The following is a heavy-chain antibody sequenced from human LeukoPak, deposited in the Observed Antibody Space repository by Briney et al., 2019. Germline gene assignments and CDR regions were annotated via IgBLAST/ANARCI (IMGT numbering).Heavy chain of an antibody. V-gene: IGHV3-53*01. CDR2: IYSGGNT. Sequence: GGSLRLSCAASGITVSSNYMSWVRQAPGKGLEWVSVIYSGGNTYYADSVKGRFTISRDNSKNTLYLQMTSLRAEDTAVYYCARADYYDSSGYNDYWGQGALVTVSS. CDR1: GITVSSNY. CDR3: ARADYYDSSGYNDY. J-gene: IGHJ4*02. D-gene: IGHD3-22*01.